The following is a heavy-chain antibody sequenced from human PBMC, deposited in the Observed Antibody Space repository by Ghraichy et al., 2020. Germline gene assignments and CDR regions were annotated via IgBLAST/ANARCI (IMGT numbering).Heavy chain of an antibody. CDR1: GGSISFYY. D-gene: IGHD5-12*01. V-gene: IGHV4-59*08. Sequence: SETLSLTCTVSGGSISFYYWSWIRQPPGKGLEWIGYIYYSGSTNYNPSFKSRVTISVDTSKNQFSLKLTSVTAADTAVYYCARHRGYGDHGGEFDYWGQGTLVTVSS. CDR3: ARHRGYGDHGGEFDY. J-gene: IGHJ4*02. CDR2: IYYSGST.